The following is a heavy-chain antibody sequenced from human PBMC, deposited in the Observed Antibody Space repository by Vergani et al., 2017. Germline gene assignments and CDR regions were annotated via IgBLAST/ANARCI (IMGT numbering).Heavy chain of an antibody. CDR3: ARTWAAAAQTLPFDY. D-gene: IGHD6-13*01. V-gene: IGHV5-10-1*03. CDR1: GYSFTSYW. J-gene: IGHJ4*02. Sequence: EVQLVQSGAEVKKPGESLRISCKGSGYSFTSYWISWVRQMPGKGLEWMGRIDPSDSYTNYSPSFQGQVTISADKSISTAYLQWSSLKASDTAMYYCARTWAAAAQTLPFDYWGQGTLVTVSS. CDR2: IDPSDSYT.